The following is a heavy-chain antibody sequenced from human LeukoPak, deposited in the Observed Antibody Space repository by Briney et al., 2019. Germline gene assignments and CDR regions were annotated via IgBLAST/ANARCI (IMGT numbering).Heavy chain of an antibody. CDR2: MNPNSGNT. J-gene: IGHJ3*02. D-gene: IGHD3-10*01. CDR3: ARVSITMVRGKDHLDI. V-gene: IGHV1-8*03. Sequence: ASVKVSCKASGYTFASYDINWVRQATGQGLEWMGWMNPNSGNTGYAQKFQGRVTITMNTSISTAYMELSSLTSEDTAVYYCARVSITMVRGKDHLDIWGQGTMVTVSS. CDR1: GYTFASYD.